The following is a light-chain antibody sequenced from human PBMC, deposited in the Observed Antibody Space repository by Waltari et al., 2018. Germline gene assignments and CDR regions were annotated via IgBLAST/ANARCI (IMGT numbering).Light chain of an antibody. V-gene: IGKV3-11*01. CDR2: DAS. CDR1: QSVSTS. Sequence: EIVLTQSPVTLSLSPGERATLSCRASQSVSTSLAWYQHRPGQAPGLLIYDASTRATGIPARFSGSGSGTDFTLTISSLEPEDFAVYYCQRRSNSPPWTFGQGTTVEVK. CDR3: QRRSNSPPWT. J-gene: IGKJ1*01.